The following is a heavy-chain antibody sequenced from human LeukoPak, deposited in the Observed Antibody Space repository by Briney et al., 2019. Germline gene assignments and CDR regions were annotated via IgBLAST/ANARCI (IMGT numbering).Heavy chain of an antibody. CDR2: IYYSGST. Sequence: SETLSLTCTVSGGSISSSSYSWGWIRQPPGKDLEWIGYIYYSGSTYYNPSLKSRLTISVDTSENQFSLRLSSVTAADTAVYYCARRDSSYNWSDPWGQGALVTVSS. V-gene: IGHV4-31*03. D-gene: IGHD6-6*01. J-gene: IGHJ5*02. CDR1: GGSISSSSYS. CDR3: ARRDSSYNWSDP.